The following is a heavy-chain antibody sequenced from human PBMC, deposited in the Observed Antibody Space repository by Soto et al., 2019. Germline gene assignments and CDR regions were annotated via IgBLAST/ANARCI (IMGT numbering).Heavy chain of an antibody. V-gene: IGHV1-69*06. J-gene: IGHJ6*02. CDR3: ARGFDDRAILVVPAAKVLYFVMDV. CDR2: IIPLSATT. CDR1: GGTLSNND. D-gene: IGHD2-2*01. Sequence: QVQLVQSGTEVKKPGSSVKVSCKASGGTLSNNDISWVRQAPGQGLEWMGGIIPLSATTNYAQKFQGRVTITADRSTSTAYMELTILRYADTAFYYCARGFDDRAILVVPAAKVLYFVMDVWGQGTTVTVSS.